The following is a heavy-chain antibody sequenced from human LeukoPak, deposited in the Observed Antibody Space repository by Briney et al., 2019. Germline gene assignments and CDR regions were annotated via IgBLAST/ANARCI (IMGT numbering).Heavy chain of an antibody. CDR1: GYTLTSYG. V-gene: IGHV1-18*01. D-gene: IGHD6-6*01. CDR2: ISAYNGNT. J-gene: IGHJ4*02. Sequence: ASVKVSCKASGYTLTSYGISWVRQAPGQGLEWMGWISAYNGNTNYAQKLQGRVTMTTDTSTSTAYMELRSLRSDDTAVYYCARVLGSSSAPQLFDYWGQGTLVTVSS. CDR3: ARVLGSSSAPQLFDY.